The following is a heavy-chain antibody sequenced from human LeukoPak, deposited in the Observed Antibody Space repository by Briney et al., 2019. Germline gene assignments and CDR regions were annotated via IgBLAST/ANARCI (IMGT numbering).Heavy chain of an antibody. CDR1: GGSISSSSYY. J-gene: IGHJ3*02. CDR3: ARYFGSYAFDI. CDR2: IYYSGST. D-gene: IGHD3-10*01. Sequence: SETLSLTCTVSGGSISSSSYYWGWIRQPPGKGLEWIGSIYYSGSTYYNPSLKSRVTISVDTSKNQFSLKLSSVTAADTAVYYCARYFGSYAFDIWGQGTMVTVSS. V-gene: IGHV4-39*07.